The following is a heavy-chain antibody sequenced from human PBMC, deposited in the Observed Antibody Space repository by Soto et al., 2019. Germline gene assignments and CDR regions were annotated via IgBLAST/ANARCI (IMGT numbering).Heavy chain of an antibody. D-gene: IGHD3-10*01. CDR2: IIPILGIA. V-gene: IGHV1-69*08. Sequence: QVQLVQSGAEVKKPGSSVKVSCKASGGTFSSYTISWVRQAPGQGLEWMGRIIPILGIANYAQKFQGRVTITADKSTSTANMELSSLRSEDTAVYYCARDPPRYGSGRYGFDPWGQGTLVTVSS. CDR3: ARDPPRYGSGRYGFDP. CDR1: GGTFSSYT. J-gene: IGHJ5*02.